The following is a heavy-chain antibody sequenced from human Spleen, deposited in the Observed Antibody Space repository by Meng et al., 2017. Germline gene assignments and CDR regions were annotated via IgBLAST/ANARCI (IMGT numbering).Heavy chain of an antibody. D-gene: IGHD2-15*01. CDR3: ASLPDLQSPFCSGGSCYSG. V-gene: IGHV4-34*01. CDR2: INHSGST. CDR1: GGSFSGYY. J-gene: IGHJ4*02. Sequence: QLQLQESGAGLLKPSETLSLTCAVYGGSFSGYYWSWIRQPPGKGLEWIGEINHSGSTNYNPSLKSRVTISVDTSKNQFSLKLSSVTAADTAVYYCASLPDLQSPFCSGGSCYSGWGQGALVTVSS.